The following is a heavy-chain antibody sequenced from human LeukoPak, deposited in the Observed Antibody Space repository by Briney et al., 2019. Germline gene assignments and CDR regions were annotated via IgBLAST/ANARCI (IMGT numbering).Heavy chain of an antibody. CDR1: GYTFTSYY. J-gene: IGHJ6*02. CDR2: INPSGGST. D-gene: IGHD3-9*01. CDR3: ARDYDILTGYYLYCYYYGMDV. V-gene: IGHV1-46*01. Sequence: ASVKVSCKASGYTFTSYYMHWVRQAPGQGLEWMGIINPSGGSTSYAQKFQGRVTMTRDTSTSTVYMELSSLRSEDTAVYYCARDYDILTGYYLYCYYYGMDVWGQGTTVTVSS.